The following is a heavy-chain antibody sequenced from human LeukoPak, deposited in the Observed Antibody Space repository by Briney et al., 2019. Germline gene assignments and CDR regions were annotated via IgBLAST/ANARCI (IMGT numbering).Heavy chain of an antibody. D-gene: IGHD6-19*01. J-gene: IGHJ4*02. CDR1: GYTLTELS. CDR3: ATVHSGWTRIDY. CDR2: FDPEDGET. V-gene: IGHV1-24*01. Sequence: ASVKVSCKVSGYTLTELSMHWVRQAPGKGLEWMGGFDPEDGETIYAQKFQGRVTMTEDTSTDTAYMELSSLRSEDTAVYYCATVHSGWTRIDYWGQGTLVTVSS.